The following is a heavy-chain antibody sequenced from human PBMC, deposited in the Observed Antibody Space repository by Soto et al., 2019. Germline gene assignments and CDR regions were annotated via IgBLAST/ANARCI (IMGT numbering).Heavy chain of an antibody. CDR3: ARDPLQGMDV. Sequence: GGSLRLSCAASGFTLSGYSMNWVRQAPGKGLEWVSSITSSSSYIYYADSVKGRFTISRDNAKNSLYLQMNSLRAEDTALYYCARDPLQGMDVWGQGXTVTVYS. V-gene: IGHV3-21*01. CDR2: ITSSSSYI. J-gene: IGHJ6*02. CDR1: GFTLSGYS. D-gene: IGHD4-4*01.